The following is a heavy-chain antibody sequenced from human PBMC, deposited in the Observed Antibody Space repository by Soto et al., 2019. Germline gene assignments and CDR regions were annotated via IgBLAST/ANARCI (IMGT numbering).Heavy chain of an antibody. CDR2: IYSGGST. V-gene: IGHV3-53*01. CDR1: GFTVSSNY. D-gene: IGHD6-19*01. J-gene: IGHJ6*02. CDR3: AANSGWYGYYYYGMDV. Sequence: GVLRLSCAASGFTVSSNYMSWVRQAPGKGLGWVSVIYSGGSTYYADSVKGRFTISRDNSKNTLYLQMNSLRAEDTAVYYCAANSGWYGYYYYGMDVWGQGTTVTVSS.